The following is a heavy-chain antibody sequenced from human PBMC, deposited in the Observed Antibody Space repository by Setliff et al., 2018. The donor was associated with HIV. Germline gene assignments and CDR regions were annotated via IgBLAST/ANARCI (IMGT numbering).Heavy chain of an antibody. J-gene: IGHJ3*02. D-gene: IGHD4-4*01. Sequence: GASVKVSCKASGGTFSSYTISWVRQAPGQGREWMGGIIPIFGTTNYAQKFQGRVTITADESTSTAYMELSSLRSEDTAVYYCAMSMTTYPVSRAFDIWGQGTMVTVSS. CDR2: IIPIFGTT. V-gene: IGHV1-69*13. CDR1: GGTFSSYT. CDR3: AMSMTTYPVSRAFDI.